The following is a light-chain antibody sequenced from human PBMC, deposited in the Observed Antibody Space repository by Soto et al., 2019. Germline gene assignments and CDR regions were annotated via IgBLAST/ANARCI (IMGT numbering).Light chain of an antibody. CDR3: QQTYSSPWT. CDR1: QSVSNY. Sequence: DVQMTQSPSSLSASVGDRVTITCRASQSVSNYLNWYQQKPGRAPKVLIYAASRLQGGVPSRFSGSGAGTDFTLTISSLQPEDFATYYCQQTYSSPWTFGQGTRVQIK. J-gene: IGKJ1*01. CDR2: AAS. V-gene: IGKV1-39*01.